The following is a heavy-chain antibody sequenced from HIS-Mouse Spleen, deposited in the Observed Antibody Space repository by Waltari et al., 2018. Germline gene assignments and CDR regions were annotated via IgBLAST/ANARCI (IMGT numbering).Heavy chain of an antibody. CDR2: IYSGGST. Sequence: EVQLVESGGGVVQPGGSLIRPCAASGFTVSSNYMSWVRQAPGKGLEWVSVIYSGGSTYYADSVKGRFTISRDNSKNTLYLQLNSLRAEDTAVYYCARSNWYFDYWGQGTLVTVSS. J-gene: IGHJ4*02. CDR3: ARSNWYFDY. V-gene: IGHV3-66*01. CDR1: GFTVSSNY. D-gene: IGHD7-27*01.